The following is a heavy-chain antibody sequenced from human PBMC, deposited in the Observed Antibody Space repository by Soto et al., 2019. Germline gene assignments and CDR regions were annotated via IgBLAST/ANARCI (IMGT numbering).Heavy chain of an antibody. J-gene: IGHJ4*02. Sequence: GGPQRLSCAASGLSFWSYAMSWDRQKPGKGLEWVSAISGSGGSTYYADSVKGRFTISRDNSKNTLYLQMNSLRAEDTAVYYCAKSGLVIRSKLDYWGQGTLVTVSS. CDR1: GLSFWSYA. V-gene: IGHV3-23*01. CDR3: AKSGLVIRSKLDY. CDR2: ISGSGGST. D-gene: IGHD3-9*01.